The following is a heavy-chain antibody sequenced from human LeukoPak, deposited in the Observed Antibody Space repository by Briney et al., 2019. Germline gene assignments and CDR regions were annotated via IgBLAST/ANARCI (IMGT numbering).Heavy chain of an antibody. J-gene: IGHJ4*02. CDR1: GFTFSSYS. CDR2: ISSSSSYI. CDR3: ARAEYQLLSPFDY. Sequence: GGSLRLSCAASGFTFSSYSMNWDRQAPGKGLEWVSSISSSSSYIYYADSVKGRFTISRDNAKNSLYLQMNSLRAEDTAVYYCARAEYQLLSPFDYWGQGTLVTVSS. V-gene: IGHV3-21*01. D-gene: IGHD2-2*01.